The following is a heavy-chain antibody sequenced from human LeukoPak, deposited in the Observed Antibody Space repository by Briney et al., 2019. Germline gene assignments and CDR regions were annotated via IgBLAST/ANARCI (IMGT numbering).Heavy chain of an antibody. V-gene: IGHV1-2*02. CDR3: ARAFTSLEWLAHQDYYFDY. D-gene: IGHD6-19*01. Sequence: GASVKVSCKASGYTFTVYYMHWVRQAPGQGLEWMGWINPNSGGTNYAQKFQGRVTMTRDTSISTAYMELSRLRSDDTAVYYCARAFTSLEWLAHQDYYFDYWGQGTLVTVSS. CDR1: GYTFTVYY. J-gene: IGHJ4*02. CDR2: INPNSGGT.